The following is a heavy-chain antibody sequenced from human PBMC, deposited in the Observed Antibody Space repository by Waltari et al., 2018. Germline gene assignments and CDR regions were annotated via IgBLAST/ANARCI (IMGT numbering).Heavy chain of an antibody. CDR2: IYYSGST. J-gene: IGHJ4*02. CDR3: ARVLPPEMTGGYYYDSSGLDY. V-gene: IGHV4-59*01. D-gene: IGHD3-22*01. CDR1: GGSISSYY. Sequence: QVQLQESGPGLVKPSETLSLTCTVSGGSISSYYWSWIRQPPGKGLEWIGYIYYSGSTNYNPSLKSRVTISVDTSKNQFSLKLSSVTAADTAVYYCARVLPPEMTGGYYYDSSGLDYWGQGTLVTVSS.